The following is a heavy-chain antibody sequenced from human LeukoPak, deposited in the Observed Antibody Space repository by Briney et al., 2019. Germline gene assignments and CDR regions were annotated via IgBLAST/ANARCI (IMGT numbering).Heavy chain of an antibody. J-gene: IGHJ4*02. CDR2: INPSGGST. CDR1: GYTFTSYY. CDR3: ARDPTPSQWLGNYFDY. Sequence: ASVKVSCKASGYTFTSYYMHWVRQAPGQGLEWMGIINPSGGSTSYAQKFQGRVTMTRDTSTSTVYMELSSLRSEDTAVYYCARDPTPSQWLGNYFDYWGQGTLVTASS. V-gene: IGHV1-46*01. D-gene: IGHD6-19*01.